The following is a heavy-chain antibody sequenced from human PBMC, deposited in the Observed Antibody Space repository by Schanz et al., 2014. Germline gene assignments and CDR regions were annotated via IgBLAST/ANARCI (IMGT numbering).Heavy chain of an antibody. D-gene: IGHD6-13*01. CDR3: AKSQGSSFDS. CDR1: RFTVTNAW. CDR2: FNDGGVNK. J-gene: IGHJ4*02. V-gene: IGHV3-23*04. Sequence: VQLVDSGGGLVKPGGSLTLSCAASRFTVTNAWMSWVRQAPGKGLEWVSSFNDGGVNKYYADSVKGRFTISSDNSKSTLYLQMSSLRAEDTAVYYCAKSQGSSFDSWGQGTLVTVSS.